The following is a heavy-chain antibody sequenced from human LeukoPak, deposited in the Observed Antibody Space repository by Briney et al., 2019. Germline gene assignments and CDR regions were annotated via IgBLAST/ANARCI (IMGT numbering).Heavy chain of an antibody. Sequence: GGSLRLSCAASGFTSSSYAMSWVRQAPGKGLEWVPAISGSGGSTYYADSVKGRFTISRDNSKNTLYLQMNSLRAEDTAVYYCAKGDRGWNYYYGMDVWGQGTTVTVSS. V-gene: IGHV3-23*01. J-gene: IGHJ6*02. CDR3: AKGDRGWNYYYGMDV. CDR2: ISGSGGST. D-gene: IGHD3-10*01. CDR1: GFTSSSYA.